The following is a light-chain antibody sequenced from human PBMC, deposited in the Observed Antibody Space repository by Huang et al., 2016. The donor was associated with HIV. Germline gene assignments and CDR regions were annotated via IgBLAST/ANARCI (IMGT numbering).Light chain of an antibody. V-gene: IGKV3D-15*01. CDR2: DTS. CDR1: QNVRSN. CDR3: QQYDNWPPGLT. J-gene: IGKJ4*01. Sequence: EIVMTQSPATLSVSPGGGATLSCRASQNVRSNLAWYQQTPGQAPRLLIYDTSTRASGVPARFSGIGSGTEFTLTIRGLQSEDFAVYYCQQYDNWPPGLTFGGGTKVEI.